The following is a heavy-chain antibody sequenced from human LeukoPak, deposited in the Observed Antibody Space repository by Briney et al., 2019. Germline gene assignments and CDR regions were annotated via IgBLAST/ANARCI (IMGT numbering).Heavy chain of an antibody. CDR2: INPNSGGT. CDR3: ARGLSYYYDSSGYYSPDY. Sequence: ASVKVSCKASGYTFTGYYMHWVRQAPGQGLEWMGWINPNSGGTNYAQKFQGRVTMTRDTSISTAYMELSRLRSDDTAVYYCARGLSYYYDSSGYYSPDYWGQGTLVTVSS. J-gene: IGHJ4*02. CDR1: GYTFTGYY. V-gene: IGHV1-2*02. D-gene: IGHD3-22*01.